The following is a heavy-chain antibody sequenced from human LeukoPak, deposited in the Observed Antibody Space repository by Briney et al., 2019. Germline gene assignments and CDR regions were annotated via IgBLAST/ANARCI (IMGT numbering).Heavy chain of an antibody. CDR1: GGSISSSSYY. CDR3: ARDREDSGSYGGDAFDI. J-gene: IGHJ3*02. CDR2: IYTSGST. Sequence: SETLSLTCTVSGGSISSSSYYWSWIRQPAGKGLEWIGRIYTSGSTNYNPSLKSRVTMSVDTSKDQFSLKLSSMTAADTAVYYCARDREDSGSYGGDAFDIWGQGTMVTVSS. V-gene: IGHV4-61*02. D-gene: IGHD1-26*01.